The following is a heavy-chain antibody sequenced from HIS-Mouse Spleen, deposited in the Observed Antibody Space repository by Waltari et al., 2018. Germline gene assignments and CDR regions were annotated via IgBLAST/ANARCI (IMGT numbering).Heavy chain of an antibody. CDR3: ARGHDYSNYFDY. J-gene: IGHJ4*02. D-gene: IGHD4-4*01. V-gene: IGHV1-8*01. Sequence: QVQLVQSGAEVKKPGASVKVSCKASGYTFTIYDLNWVRQATGQGLEWMGWMNPNSGNTGYAQKFQGRVTMTRNTSISTAYMELSSLRSEDTAVYYCARGHDYSNYFDYWGQGTLVTVSS. CDR2: MNPNSGNT. CDR1: GYTFTIYD.